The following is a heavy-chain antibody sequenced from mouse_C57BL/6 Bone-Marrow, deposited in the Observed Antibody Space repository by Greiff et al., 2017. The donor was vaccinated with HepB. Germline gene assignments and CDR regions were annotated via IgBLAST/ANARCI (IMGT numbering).Heavy chain of an antibody. CDR3: ARLELSLQAMDY. CDR2: IDPNSGGT. D-gene: IGHD3-2*02. Sequence: QVQLQQPGAELVKPGASVKLSCKASGYTFTSYWMHWVKQRPGRGLEWIGRIDPNSGGTKYNEKFKSKATLTVDKPSSTADMQLSILTSEDAAVCYCARLELSLQAMDYWGQGTSVTVSS. J-gene: IGHJ4*01. CDR1: GYTFTSYW. V-gene: IGHV1-72*01.